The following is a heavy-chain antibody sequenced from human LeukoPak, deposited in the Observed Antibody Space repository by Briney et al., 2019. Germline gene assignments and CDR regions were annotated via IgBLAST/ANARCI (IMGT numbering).Heavy chain of an antibody. CDR1: GYTFTSYD. CDR3: ARVMDTDVLSGY. J-gene: IGHJ4*02. V-gene: IGHV1-8*01. Sequence: ASVKVSCKASGYTFTSYDINWVRQATGQGLEWMGWMNPNSGNTGYAQKFQGRVTMTRNTSISTAYMELSSLRSEDTAVYYCARVMDTDVLSGYWGQGTLVTVPS. CDR2: MNPNSGNT. D-gene: IGHD5-18*01.